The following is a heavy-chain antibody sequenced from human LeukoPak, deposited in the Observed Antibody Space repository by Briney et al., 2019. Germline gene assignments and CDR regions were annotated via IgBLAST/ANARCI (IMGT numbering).Heavy chain of an antibody. CDR1: GITFSNYA. CDR3: VRSAFHAGSGNYYDY. J-gene: IGHJ4*02. D-gene: IGHD3-22*01. Sequence: GGSLRLSCVASGITFSNYAVSWVRQAPGKGLVWVSRIDNAGSITTYADSVKGRFTISRDNAENTLYLQMNSLRVEDTAVYYCVRSAFHAGSGNYYDYWGQGTLVTASS. CDR2: IDNAGSIT. V-gene: IGHV3-74*03.